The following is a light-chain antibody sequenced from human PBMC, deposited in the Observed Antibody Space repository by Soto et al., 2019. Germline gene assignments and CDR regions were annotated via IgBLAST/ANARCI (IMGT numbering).Light chain of an antibody. J-gene: IGKJ1*01. V-gene: IGKV3-11*01. CDR1: QSVHNF. CDR2: GAS. Sequence: EVVLTQSPATLSLSPWDRAALSCKASQSVHNFLAWYQQKPGQAPRLLIYGASNRAAGIPARFSGSGSGTDFTLTINSLEPEDFAVYYCQQYGSSSWTFGQGTKVDIK. CDR3: QQYGSSSWT.